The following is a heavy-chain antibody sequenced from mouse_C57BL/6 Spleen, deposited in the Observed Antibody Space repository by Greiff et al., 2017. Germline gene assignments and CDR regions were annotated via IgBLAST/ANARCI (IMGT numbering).Heavy chain of an antibody. Sequence: VQLQQPGAELVMPGASVKLSCKASGYTFTSYWMHWVKQRPGQGLEWIGEIDPSDSYTNYNQKFKGKSTLTVDKSSSTAYMQLSSLTSEDSAVYYCARGGYGYGLDYWGQGTTLTVSS. CDR2: IDPSDSYT. CDR3: ARGGYGYGLDY. J-gene: IGHJ2*01. D-gene: IGHD2-2*01. CDR1: GYTFTSYW. V-gene: IGHV1-69*01.